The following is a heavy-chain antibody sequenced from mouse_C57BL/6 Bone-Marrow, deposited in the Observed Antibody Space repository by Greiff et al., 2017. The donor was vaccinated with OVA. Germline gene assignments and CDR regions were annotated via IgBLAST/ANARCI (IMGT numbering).Heavy chain of an antibody. CDR1: GFTFSSYA. J-gene: IGHJ1*03. V-gene: IGHV5-4*01. Sequence: EVQLVESGGGLVKPGGSLKLSCAASGFTFSSYAMSWVRQTPEQRLEWVATISDGGSYTYYPDNVKGRFTISRDNAKNNLYLQMSHLKSEDTAMYYCARGNYWYFDVWGTGTTVTVSS. CDR3: ARGNYWYFDV. CDR2: ISDGGSYT.